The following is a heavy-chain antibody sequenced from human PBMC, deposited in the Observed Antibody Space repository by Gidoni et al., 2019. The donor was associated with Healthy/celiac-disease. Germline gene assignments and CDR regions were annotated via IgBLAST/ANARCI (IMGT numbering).Heavy chain of an antibody. CDR3: ARDLEDIVVVPAAIYYYYGMDV. J-gene: IGHJ6*02. V-gene: IGHV1-2*02. CDR1: GYTFTGYY. CDR2: VNPNSGGT. D-gene: IGHD2-2*02. Sequence: QVQLVQSGAEVKKPGASVKVSCKDSGYTFTGYYMQWVRQAPGQGLEWRGWVNPNSGGTNYAQKFQGRVTMTRDTSISTAYMELSRLRSDDTAVYYCARDLEDIVVVPAAIYYYYGMDVWGQGTTVTVSS.